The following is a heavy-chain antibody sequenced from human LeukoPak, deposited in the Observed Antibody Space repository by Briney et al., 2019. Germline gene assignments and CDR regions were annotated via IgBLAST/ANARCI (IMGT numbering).Heavy chain of an antibody. J-gene: IGHJ4*02. CDR3: ARDHWLDY. CDR1: GFTFSGYI. Sequence: PGGSLRLSCAASGFTFSGYIMNWVRQAPGKGLEWVSFICTSGNTIYYADSVKGRFTVSRDNANNSLYPQMNSLRAEDTAGYYCARDHWLDYWGQGTLVTVSS. CDR2: ICTSGNTI. D-gene: IGHD1-1*01. V-gene: IGHV3-48*01.